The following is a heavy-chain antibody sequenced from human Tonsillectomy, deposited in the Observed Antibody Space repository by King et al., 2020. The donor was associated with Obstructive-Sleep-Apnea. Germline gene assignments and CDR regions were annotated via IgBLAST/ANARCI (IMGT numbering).Heavy chain of an antibody. V-gene: IGHV3-30*02. J-gene: IGHJ3*02. CDR3: AKRSLGTGSYHDAIDI. D-gene: IGHD3-10*01. CDR2: TRFDESEK. Sequence: QVQLVESGGGVVQPGGSLRLSCEASGFAFSNYGMHWVRQAPGKGLEWVAFTRFDESEKYYTDSVKGRFIISRDNSKNTLYLQMSSLSIEDTAVYYCAKRSLGTGSYHDAIDIWGQGTMVTVSS. CDR1: GFAFSNYG.